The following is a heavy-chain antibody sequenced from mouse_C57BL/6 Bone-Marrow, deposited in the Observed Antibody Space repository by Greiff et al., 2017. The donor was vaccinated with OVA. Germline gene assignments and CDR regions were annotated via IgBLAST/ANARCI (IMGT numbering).Heavy chain of an antibody. D-gene: IGHD2-1*01. Sequence: VQLQQSGAELVRPGASVKLSCTASGFNIKDDYMHWVKQRPEQGLEWIGWIDPENGDTEYASKFQGKATITADTSSNTAYLQLSSLTSEDTAVYYCTTGYGNYFAYWGQGTLVTVSA. CDR3: TTGYGNYFAY. CDR1: GFNIKDDY. J-gene: IGHJ3*01. V-gene: IGHV14-4*01. CDR2: IDPENGDT.